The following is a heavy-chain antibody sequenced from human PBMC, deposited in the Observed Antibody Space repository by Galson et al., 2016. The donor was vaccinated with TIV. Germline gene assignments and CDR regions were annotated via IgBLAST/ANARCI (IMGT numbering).Heavy chain of an antibody. CDR3: FIGHYSDS. CDR1: GFTFNSYG. CDR2: IEEDGSET. V-gene: IGHV3-7*01. Sequence: SLRLSCAVSGFTFNSYGMHWVRQAPGKGLEWVANIEEDGSETYYVDSVKGRFTISRDNAKNSLHLQMNSLRAEDTAVYYCFIGHYSDSWGQGTLVTVSS. J-gene: IGHJ4*02. D-gene: IGHD3-16*02.